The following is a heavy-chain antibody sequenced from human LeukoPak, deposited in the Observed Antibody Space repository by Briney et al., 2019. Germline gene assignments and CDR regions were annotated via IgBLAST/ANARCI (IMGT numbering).Heavy chain of an antibody. D-gene: IGHD3-9*01. J-gene: IGHJ3*02. CDR3: AKGRYYDSGNAFDI. CDR1: GFTFSSYA. V-gene: IGHV3-23*01. CDR2: IRGGGETT. Sequence: GGSLRLSCAGSGFTFSSYAINWVRQAPGRGLEWVSVIRGGGETTYYADSVKGRFTISRDNSKNTLYLQMNSLRAEDTAVYYCAKGRYYDSGNAFDIWGQGTVVTVSS.